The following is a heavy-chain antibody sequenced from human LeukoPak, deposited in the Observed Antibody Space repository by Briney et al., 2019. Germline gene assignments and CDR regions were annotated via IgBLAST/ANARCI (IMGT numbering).Heavy chain of an antibody. CDR3: ARRAADYYYSGMDV. CDR1: GGSISSSSYY. D-gene: IGHD6-25*01. V-gene: IGHV4-39*01. J-gene: IGHJ6*02. CDR2: IYYSGST. Sequence: SETLSLTCTVSGGSISSSSYYWGWIRQPPGKGLEWSGSIYYSGSTYYNPSLKSRVTISVDTSKNQFSLKLSSVTAADTAVYYCARRAADYYYSGMDVWGQGTTVTVSS.